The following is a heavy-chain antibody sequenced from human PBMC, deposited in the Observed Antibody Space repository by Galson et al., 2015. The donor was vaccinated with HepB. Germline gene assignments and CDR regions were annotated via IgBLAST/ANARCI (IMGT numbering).Heavy chain of an antibody. D-gene: IGHD3-9*01. J-gene: IGHJ4*02. Sequence: SVKVSCKASGYTFTSYGISWVRQAPGQGLEWMGWISAYNGNTNYAQKLQGRVTMTTDTSTSTAYMELRSLRSDDTAVYYCARDRFSDILTGYTNWGQGTLVTVSS. V-gene: IGHV1-18*01. CDR1: GYTFTSYG. CDR3: ARDRFSDILTGYTN. CDR2: ISAYNGNT.